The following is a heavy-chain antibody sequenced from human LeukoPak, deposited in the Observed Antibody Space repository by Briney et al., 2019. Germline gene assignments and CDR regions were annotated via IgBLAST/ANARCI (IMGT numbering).Heavy chain of an antibody. Sequence: GGSLRLSRAASGFTFSSYEMNWVRQAPGKGLEWVSYISSSGSTIYYADSVKGRFTISRDNAKNSLYLQMNSLRAEDTAVYYCARELIQDDYGDYVGAFDIWGQGTMVTVSS. V-gene: IGHV3-48*03. CDR1: GFTFSSYE. D-gene: IGHD4-17*01. CDR2: ISSSGSTI. CDR3: ARELIQDDYGDYVGAFDI. J-gene: IGHJ3*02.